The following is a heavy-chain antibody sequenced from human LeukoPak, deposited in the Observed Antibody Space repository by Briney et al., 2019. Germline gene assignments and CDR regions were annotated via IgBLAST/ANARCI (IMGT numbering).Heavy chain of an antibody. CDR1: GGSISNYF. CDR3: ARDDDSAFDY. V-gene: IGHV4-59*01. Sequence: PSETLSLSCTVSGGSISNYFWTWIRQPPGKGLEWIGYIYYSGSTNYNPSLKSRVAISIDTSKNQFSLKLSSVTAADTAVYYCARDDDSAFDYWGQGTLVTVSS. J-gene: IGHJ4*02. D-gene: IGHD3-10*01. CDR2: IYYSGST.